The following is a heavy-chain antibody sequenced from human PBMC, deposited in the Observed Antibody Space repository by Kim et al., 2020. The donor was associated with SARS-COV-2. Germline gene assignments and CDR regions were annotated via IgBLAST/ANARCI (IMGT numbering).Heavy chain of an antibody. Sequence: ETLSLTCTVSGGSISSYYWSWIRQPPGKGLEWIGYIYYSGSTNYNPSLKSRVTISVDTSKNQFSLKLSSVTAAETAGYYCARHGTIFGGVWPPFDYGGQGTRVTVSS. D-gene: IGHD3-3*01. CDR2: IYYSGST. CDR1: GGSISSYY. CDR3: ARHGTIFGGVWPPFDY. V-gene: IGHV4-59*08. J-gene: IGHJ4*02.